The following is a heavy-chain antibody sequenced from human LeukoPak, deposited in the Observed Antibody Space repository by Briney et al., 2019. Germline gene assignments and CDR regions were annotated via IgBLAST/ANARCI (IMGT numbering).Heavy chain of an antibody. D-gene: IGHD6-19*01. V-gene: IGHV3-23*01. CDR2: ISGSGGST. J-gene: IGHJ5*02. CDR3: AKGPGVAVAAIP. CDR1: GFTFSSYA. Sequence: GGSLRLSCAASGFTFSSYAMSWVRQAPGKGLEWVSAISGSGGSTYYADSVKGRFTISRENSKNTLYLQMNSLRAEDTAVYYCAKGPGVAVAAIPWGQGTLVTVSS.